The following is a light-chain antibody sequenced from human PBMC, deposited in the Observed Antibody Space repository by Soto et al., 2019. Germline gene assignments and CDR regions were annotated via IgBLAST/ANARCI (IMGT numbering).Light chain of an antibody. V-gene: IGLV2-8*01. CDR1: SSDVGAYNY. J-gene: IGLJ1*01. Sequence: QSALTQPPSASGSPGQSVTISCTGTSSDVGAYNYVSWYQQHPGKAPKLMIYEVSKRPSGVTDRFSGSKSGNTASLTVSGLQAEDEADYYCSSYAGSNTRFGTGTKLTV. CDR2: EVS. CDR3: SSYAGSNTR.